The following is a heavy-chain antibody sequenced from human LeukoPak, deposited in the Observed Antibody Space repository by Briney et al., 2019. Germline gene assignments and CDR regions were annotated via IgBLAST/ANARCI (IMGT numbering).Heavy chain of an antibody. CDR1: GFTFSSYG. CDR3: ARDRSDYSIKYYYYYGMDV. D-gene: IGHD3-16*01. V-gene: IGHV3-33*01. CDR2: IWYDGSNK. Sequence: QAGGSLRLSCAASGFTFSSYGMHWVRQAPGKGLEWVAVIWYDGSNKYYADSVKGRFTISRDNSKNTLYLQMNSLRAEDTAVYYCARDRSDYSIKYYYYYGMDVWGQGTTVTVSS. J-gene: IGHJ6*02.